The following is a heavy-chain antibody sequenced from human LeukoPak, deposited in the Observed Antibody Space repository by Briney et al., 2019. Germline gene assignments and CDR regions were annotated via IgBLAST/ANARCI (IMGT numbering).Heavy chain of an antibody. CDR3: ARHGGSYSFDY. J-gene: IGHJ4*02. Sequence: SETLSLTCTVSGESISGFYWNWIRQPPGKGLEWIGYMYNSGSTNYSPSLKSRVTISVDTSKNQFSLKLNSVTAADTAVYYCARHGGSYSFDYWGQGTLVTVSS. CDR2: MYNSGST. CDR1: GESISGFY. V-gene: IGHV4-59*08. D-gene: IGHD1-26*01.